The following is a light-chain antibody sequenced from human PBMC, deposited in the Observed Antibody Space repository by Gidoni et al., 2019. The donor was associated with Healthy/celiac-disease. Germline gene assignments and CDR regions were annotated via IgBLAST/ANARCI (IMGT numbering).Light chain of an antibody. V-gene: IGKV3-11*01. J-gene: IGKJ4*01. Sequence: EIVLTQSPATLSLSPGERATLSCRASQSVSSYLAWYQQKPGQAPRLLIYDASNRATGIPARFSGSGSGTDFTLTISSLEPEDFAGYYCQQRSNWPPALTFXGXTKVXIK. CDR3: QQRSNWPPALT. CDR2: DAS. CDR1: QSVSSY.